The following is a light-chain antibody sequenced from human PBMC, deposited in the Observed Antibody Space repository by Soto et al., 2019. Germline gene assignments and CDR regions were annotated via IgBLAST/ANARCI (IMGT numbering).Light chain of an antibody. J-gene: IGKJ1*01. Sequence: DIVLTQTPLSSPVTLGQPASISCRSSQSLVYSDGNTYLSWLQQRPGQPPRPLIYQISTRFSGVPDRFSGSGAGTDFSLKISRVEAEDVGVYSCVQFSHFPRTFGQGTKVEIK. CDR3: VQFSHFPRT. V-gene: IGKV2-24*01. CDR2: QIS. CDR1: QSLVYSDGNTY.